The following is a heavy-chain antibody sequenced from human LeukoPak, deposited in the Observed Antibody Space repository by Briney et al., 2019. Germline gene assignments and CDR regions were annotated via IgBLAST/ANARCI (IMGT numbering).Heavy chain of an antibody. CDR3: ARFGRDGYNGYFDY. D-gene: IGHD5-24*01. CDR2: IYYSGST. CDR1: GGSISSYY. J-gene: IGHJ4*02. Sequence: SETLSLTCTVSGGSISSYYWSWIRQPLGKGLEWIGYIYYSGSTNYNPSLKSRVTISVDTSKNQFSLKLSSVTAADTAVYYCARFGRDGYNGYFDYWGQGTLVTVSS. V-gene: IGHV4-59*01.